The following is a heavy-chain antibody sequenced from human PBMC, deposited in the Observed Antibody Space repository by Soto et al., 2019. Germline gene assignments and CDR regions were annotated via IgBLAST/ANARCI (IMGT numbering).Heavy chain of an antibody. CDR1: GGSISSSSYY. J-gene: IGHJ5*02. Sequence: SETLSLTCTVSGGSISSSSYYWGWIRQPPGKGLEWIGSIYYSGSTYYNPSLKSRVTISVDTSKNQFSLKLSSVTAADTAVYYCARPRGGVSSSNYVNAFGWFDPWGQGTLVTVSS. D-gene: IGHD4-4*01. CDR2: IYYSGST. CDR3: ARPRGGVSSSNYVNAFGWFDP. V-gene: IGHV4-39*01.